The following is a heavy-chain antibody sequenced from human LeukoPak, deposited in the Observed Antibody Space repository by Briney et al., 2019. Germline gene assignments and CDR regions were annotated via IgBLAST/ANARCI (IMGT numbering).Heavy chain of an antibody. CDR1: GRSFKSGYD. D-gene: IGHD2-21*02. J-gene: IGHJ4*02. V-gene: IGHV4-38-2*02. Sequence: PSETLSLTCAVSGRSFKSGYDWGWMRQPPGKGLEWIGSLSHSGSPYYNASLKSRVTISIDTSKSQFSLELKSVTAADTAMYYCARDYCGADCRALGDWGQGTLVTVSS. CDR2: LSHSGSP. CDR3: ARDYCGADCRALGD.